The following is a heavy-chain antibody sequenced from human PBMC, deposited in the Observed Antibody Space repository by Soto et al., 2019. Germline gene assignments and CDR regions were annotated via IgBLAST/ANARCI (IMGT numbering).Heavy chain of an antibody. CDR2: INHSGST. Sequence: SETLSLTCAVYGGSFSGYYWSWIRQPPGKGLEWIGEINHSGSTNYNPSLKSRGTISVDTSKNQFSLKLSYVTAADTAVYYCAREKGYGSGSYYNVRGGGNYYYMDVWGKGTTVTVSS. CDR3: AREKGYGSGSYYNVRGGGNYYYMDV. D-gene: IGHD3-10*01. V-gene: IGHV4-34*01. CDR1: GGSFSGYY. J-gene: IGHJ6*03.